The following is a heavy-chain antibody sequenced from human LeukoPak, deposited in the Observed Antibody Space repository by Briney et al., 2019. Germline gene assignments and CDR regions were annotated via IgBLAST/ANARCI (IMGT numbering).Heavy chain of an antibody. Sequence: SEALSLTCTLSRGSITSYYWSCIRPPPGKGLECSVHIYYSGSTNYNPSLKSRVTISVDTSKKQFSMKLSSVSAADTAVYYCARRGGDSSGYKLYYFDYWGQGTLVTVSS. CDR1: RGSITSYY. D-gene: IGHD3-22*01. CDR3: ARRGGDSSGYKLYYFDY. CDR2: IYYSGST. J-gene: IGHJ4*02. V-gene: IGHV4-59*08.